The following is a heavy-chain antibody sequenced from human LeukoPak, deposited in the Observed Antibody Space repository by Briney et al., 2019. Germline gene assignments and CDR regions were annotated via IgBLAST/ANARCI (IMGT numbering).Heavy chain of an antibody. CDR1: GGPISNYY. J-gene: IGHJ3*02. D-gene: IGHD2/OR15-2a*01. Sequence: SETLSLTCTVSGGPISNYYWSWLRQPAGKGLEWIGRKYARGSSNYNPPVQRRVTMSVGTSKNQFSLKLRSVTAADTAVYYCARGRYFSADICTGGDSFDIWGQGTMVSVSP. CDR2: KYARGSS. CDR3: ARGRYFSADICTGGDSFDI. V-gene: IGHV4-4*07.